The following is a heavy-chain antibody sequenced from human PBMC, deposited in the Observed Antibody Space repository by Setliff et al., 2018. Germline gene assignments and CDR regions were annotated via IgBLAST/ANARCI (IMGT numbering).Heavy chain of an antibody. Sequence: ASVKVSCKASGGTFSSYAISWVRQAPGQGLEWMGIINPSGGSTSYAQKFQGRVTMTRDTSTSTVYMELSSLRSEDTAVYYCATARGSDILTGKGHYYYGMDVWGQGTTVTVSS. V-gene: IGHV1-46*01. J-gene: IGHJ6*02. CDR3: ATARGSDILTGKGHYYYGMDV. CDR2: INPSGGST. CDR1: GGTFSSYA. D-gene: IGHD3-9*01.